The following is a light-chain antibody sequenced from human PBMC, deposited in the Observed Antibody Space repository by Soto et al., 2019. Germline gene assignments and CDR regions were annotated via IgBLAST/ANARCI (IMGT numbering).Light chain of an antibody. CDR3: CSYAGSSSSI. CDR1: SSDVGTYNL. J-gene: IGLJ1*01. V-gene: IGLV2-23*02. CDR2: EVT. Sequence: QSALTQPASVSGSPGQSITISCSGTSSDVGTYNLVSWYQQYPGKAPRLMIYEVTKRPSGVSNRFSGSKSGNTASLTISGLQPEDEADYYCCSYAGSSSSIFGTGNKLTVL.